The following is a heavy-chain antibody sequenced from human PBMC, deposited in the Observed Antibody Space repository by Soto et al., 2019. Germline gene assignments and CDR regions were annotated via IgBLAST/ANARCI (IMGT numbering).Heavy chain of an antibody. V-gene: IGHV1-69*12. CDR2: IIPIFGTA. D-gene: IGHD3-22*01. J-gene: IGHJ4*02. CDR1: GGTFSSYA. CDR3: ASNYDSSGYYYRGRDY. Sequence: QVQLVQYGAEVKKPGSSVKVSCKASGGTFSSYAISWVRQAPGQGLEWMGGIIPIFGTAAYAQKFQGRVTIIADESMSTGNLELSSLRSEDTAVYYCASNYDSSGYYYRGRDYWGQGTLVTVSS.